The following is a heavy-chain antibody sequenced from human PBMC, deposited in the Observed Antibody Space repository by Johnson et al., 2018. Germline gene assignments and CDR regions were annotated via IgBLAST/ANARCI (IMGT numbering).Heavy chain of an antibody. J-gene: IGHJ4*02. CDR2: ISSDGSNK. D-gene: IGHD6-13*01. CDR1: GFTFSSYG. Sequence: QVQLVQSGGGVVQPGRSLRLSCAASGFTFSSYGMHWVRQAPGKGLEWVAVISSDGSNKYYADSVKGRFSISRDDSKNTLYLQMNSLRAEDTAVYYCARNPDRNWSGYDCWGQGTLVTVTS. V-gene: IGHV3-30*03. CDR3: ARNPDRNWSGYDC.